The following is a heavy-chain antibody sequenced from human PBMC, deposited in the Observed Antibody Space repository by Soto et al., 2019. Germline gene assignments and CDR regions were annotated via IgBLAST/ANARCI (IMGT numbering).Heavy chain of an antibody. D-gene: IGHD3-16*01. CDR2: IHYIGST. V-gene: IGHV4-31*03. Sequence: QVQLQESGPGLVKPSQTLSLTCTVSGGSISGGGDYWSWIRQYPGKGLEWIGRIHYIGSTYYNPSLKSRISISMDTSKNQFSLKVNSVTAVDTAVYYCARAPFWGYGLDVWGQGTTVAVSS. CDR1: GGSISGGGDY. CDR3: ARAPFWGYGLDV. J-gene: IGHJ6*02.